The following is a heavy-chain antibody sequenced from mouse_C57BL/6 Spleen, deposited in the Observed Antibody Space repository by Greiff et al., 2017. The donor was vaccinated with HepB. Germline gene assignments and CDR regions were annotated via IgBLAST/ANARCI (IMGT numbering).Heavy chain of an antibody. CDR1: GFTFSSYG. J-gene: IGHJ2*01. Sequence: EVMLVESGGDLVKPGGSLKLSCAASGFTFSSYGMSWVRQTPDKRLEWVATISSGGSYTYYPDSVKGRFTISRDNAKNTLYLQMSSLKSEDTAMNYCARHEDGKRGFDYWGQGTTLTVSS. CDR2: ISSGGSYT. V-gene: IGHV5-6*01. CDR3: ARHEDGKRGFDY. D-gene: IGHD2-1*01.